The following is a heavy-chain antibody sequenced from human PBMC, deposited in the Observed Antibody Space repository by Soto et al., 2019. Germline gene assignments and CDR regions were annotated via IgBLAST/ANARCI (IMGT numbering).Heavy chain of an antibody. V-gene: IGHV3-74*01. CDR2: IKGDETST. CDR3: ARGVSGYYGFEY. J-gene: IGHJ4*02. D-gene: IGHD5-12*01. CDR1: GFTFSNYW. Sequence: EVQLLESGGGPAQFGGSLRLSCAASGFTFSNYWMHWVRQVPGKGLVWVSRIKGDETSTGYADSVKGRFTIFRDNGKNSLYLTMTNLTAQDTAVYYCARGVSGYYGFEYWGQGTVVTVPS.